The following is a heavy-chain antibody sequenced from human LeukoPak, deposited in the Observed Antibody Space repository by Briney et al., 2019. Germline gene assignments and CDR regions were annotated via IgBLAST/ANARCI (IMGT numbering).Heavy chain of an antibody. CDR3: AKDSTMSVNYYGSGSPTDY. Sequence: PGGSLRLSCAASGFTFSSYGMHWVRQAPCKGLEWVAVISYDGSNKYYADSVKGRFTISRDNSKNTLYLQMNSLRAEDTAVYYCAKDSTMSVNYYGSGSPTDYWGQGTLVTVSS. CDR1: GFTFSSYG. J-gene: IGHJ4*02. CDR2: ISYDGSNK. D-gene: IGHD3-10*01. V-gene: IGHV3-30*18.